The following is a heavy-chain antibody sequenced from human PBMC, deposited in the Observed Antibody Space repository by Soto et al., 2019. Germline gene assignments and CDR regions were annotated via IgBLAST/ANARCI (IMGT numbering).Heavy chain of an antibody. CDR3: AKDSLTYGGSYFDY. CDR2: ILHDGSIK. Sequence: QVQLVESGGGVVQPGTSLRLSCAASGFTFSSYVIHWVRQAPGKGLEWVALILHDGSIKYYADSVKGRFTISRDNSKNTLYLQMNRLRAEDTAVYYCAKDSLTYGGSYFDYWGQGTLVTVSS. J-gene: IGHJ4*02. CDR1: GFTFSSYV. V-gene: IGHV3-30*18. D-gene: IGHD3-10*01.